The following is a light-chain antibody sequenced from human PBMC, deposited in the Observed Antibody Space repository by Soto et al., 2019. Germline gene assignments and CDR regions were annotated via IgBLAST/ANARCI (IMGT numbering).Light chain of an antibody. V-gene: IGKV1-39*01. Sequence: DIQMTQSPSSLSASVVDRVIITCLASQTISSHLNWYQQKPGKAPKLLIYAASTLQSGVPSRFSGSGSGTDFTLTISCLQSEDFATYYCQQYYSYPRTFGQGTKVDIK. CDR2: AAS. CDR3: QQYYSYPRT. J-gene: IGKJ1*01. CDR1: QTISSH.